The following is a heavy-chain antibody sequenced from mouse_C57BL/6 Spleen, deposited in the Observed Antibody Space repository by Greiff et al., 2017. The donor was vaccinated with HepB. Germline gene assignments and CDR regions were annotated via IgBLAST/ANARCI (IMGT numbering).Heavy chain of an antibody. D-gene: IGHD1-1*01. Sequence: VQLQQSGAELVRPGASVKLSCKASGYTFTDYYINWVKQRPGQGLEWIARIYPGSGNTYYNEKFKGKATLTAEKSSSTAYMQLSSLTSEDSAVYFCASVVATDAMDYWGQGTSVTVSS. CDR1: GYTFTDYY. CDR2: IYPGSGNT. J-gene: IGHJ4*01. CDR3: ASVVATDAMDY. V-gene: IGHV1-76*01.